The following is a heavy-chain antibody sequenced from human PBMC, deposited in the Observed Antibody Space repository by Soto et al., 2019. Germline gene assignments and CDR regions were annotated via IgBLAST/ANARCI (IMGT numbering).Heavy chain of an antibody. CDR3: ARQRNSVVTQAYFDV. V-gene: IGHV4-39*01. Sequence: PSETLSLTCTVTGDSISSRSYYWGWIRQPPGKGLEWIGSIYYSGSTYNNPSLRSRVSMSIETSKDQFSLKLKSVTAADTALYFCARQRNSVVTQAYFDVWGQGSMVTVYS. D-gene: IGHD2-21*02. J-gene: IGHJ4*02. CDR2: IYYSGST. CDR1: GDSISSRSYY.